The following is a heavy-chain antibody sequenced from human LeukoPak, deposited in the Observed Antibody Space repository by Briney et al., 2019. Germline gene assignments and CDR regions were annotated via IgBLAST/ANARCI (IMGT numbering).Heavy chain of an antibody. CDR1: GYTFTGYY. V-gene: IGHV1-2*02. CDR2: INPNSGGT. CDR3: ARSREPRGELLAP. Sequence: ASVKVSCTSSGYTFTGYYMHWVRQAPGQGLEWMGWINPNSGGTNYAQKFQGRVTMTRDTSISTAYMELSRVRSDDTAVYYCARSREPRGELLAPWGQGTLVTVSS. J-gene: IGHJ5*02. D-gene: IGHD3-10*01.